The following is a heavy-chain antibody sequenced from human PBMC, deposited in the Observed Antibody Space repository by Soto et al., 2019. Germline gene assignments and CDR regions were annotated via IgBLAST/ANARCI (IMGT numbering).Heavy chain of an antibody. CDR2: ISPHNDRT. Sequence: ASVKVSCKASGYNFTSYGISWVRQAPGQGLEWMGWISPHNDRTKYARRFQDRVTMTTETPTSTVYMELGSLRSDDTAVYYCARDLYYSSGRYFDHDAFDIWGQGTVVTISS. CDR1: GYNFTSYG. V-gene: IGHV1-18*01. D-gene: IGHD6-19*01. J-gene: IGHJ3*02. CDR3: ARDLYYSSGRYFDHDAFDI.